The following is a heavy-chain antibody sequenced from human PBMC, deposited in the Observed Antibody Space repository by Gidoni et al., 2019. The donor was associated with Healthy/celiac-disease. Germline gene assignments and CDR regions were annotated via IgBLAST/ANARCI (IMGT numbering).Heavy chain of an antibody. Sequence: QVTLKQSGPVLVHPTATLTLTCTVCGFSRSNARMGVGWIRQPPGKALDWLAHIFATDEKSYSTSLKSRLTSSKDTSKSHVVLTMTNMDPGDTDTYYCARIGYSCSVFDFWGQGTMVTVSS. CDR2: IFATDEK. D-gene: IGHD6-6*01. CDR1: GFSRSNARMG. J-gene: IGHJ3*01. V-gene: IGHV2-26*01. CDR3: ARIGYSCSVFDF.